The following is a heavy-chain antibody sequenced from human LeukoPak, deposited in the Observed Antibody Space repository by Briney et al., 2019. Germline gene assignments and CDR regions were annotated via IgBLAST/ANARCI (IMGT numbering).Heavy chain of an antibody. V-gene: IGHV4-4*07. CDR1: GGSISSYY. CDR2: IYTSGST. D-gene: IGHD6-13*01. J-gene: IGHJ6*03. CDR3: ARAMYSSSWYSYYYHYYMDV. Sequence: PWETLSLTCTVSGGSISSYYWSWIRQPAGKGLEWIGRIYTSGSTNYNPSLKSRVTISVDTSKNQFSLKLSSVTAADTAVYYCARAMYSSSWYSYYYHYYMDVWGKGTTVTISS.